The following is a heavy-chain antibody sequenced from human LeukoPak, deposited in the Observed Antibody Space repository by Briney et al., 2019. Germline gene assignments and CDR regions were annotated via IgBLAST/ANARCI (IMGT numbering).Heavy chain of an antibody. J-gene: IGHJ3*02. CDR3: ARILGIRAFDI. V-gene: IGHV3-53*01. CDR2: IYSGGTT. CDR1: GFTVRSND. Sequence: GGSLRLSCVASGFTVRSNDMSWVRQAPGKGLEWVSVIYSGGTTYYAGSVKGRFTISRDNSKNTLYLQMNSLRAEDTAVYYCARILGIRAFDIWGQGTMVTVSS. D-gene: IGHD7-27*01.